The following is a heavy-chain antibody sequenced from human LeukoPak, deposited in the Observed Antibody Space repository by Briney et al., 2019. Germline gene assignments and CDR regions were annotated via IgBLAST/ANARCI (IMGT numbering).Heavy chain of an antibody. J-gene: IGHJ5*02. CDR3: ARVGMKMIVVA. Sequence: GGSLRLSCAASGFTFNSHAMNWVRQAPGKGLEWVSSISSSSSYIYYADSVKGRFTISRDNAKNSLYLQMNSLRAEDTAVYYCARVGMKMIVVAWGQGTLVTVSS. CDR2: ISSSSSYI. V-gene: IGHV3-21*01. D-gene: IGHD3-22*01. CDR1: GFTFNSHA.